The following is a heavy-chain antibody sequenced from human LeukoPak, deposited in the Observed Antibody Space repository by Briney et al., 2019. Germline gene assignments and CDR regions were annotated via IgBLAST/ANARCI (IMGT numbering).Heavy chain of an antibody. J-gene: IGHJ3*02. CDR1: GFTFSGYS. V-gene: IGHV3-21*01. CDR3: ARGLPDGDYLIDAFYI. D-gene: IGHD4-17*01. Sequence: GGSLRLSCAASGFTFSGYSMNWVRQAPGKGLEWVSSISSSSSYIYYAYSVRGRFTISRDKAKNSLYLKMNSLRAEDTAVYYCARGLPDGDYLIDAFYIWGQGTMVTVSS. CDR2: ISSSSSYI.